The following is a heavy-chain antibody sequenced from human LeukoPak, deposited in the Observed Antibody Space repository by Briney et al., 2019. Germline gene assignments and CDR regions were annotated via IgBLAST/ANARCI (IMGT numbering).Heavy chain of an antibody. J-gene: IGHJ4*02. Sequence: PGGSLRLSCAASGFTFEDYAMHWVRQAPGKGLEWVSGISWKSGRVGYADSVEGRFTISRDNAKNSLYLQMNSLRAEDTASYHCAKDRYASGSGPIDHWGQGTLVTVSS. V-gene: IGHV3-9*01. D-gene: IGHD3-3*01. CDR3: AKDRYASGSGPIDH. CDR2: ISWKSGRV. CDR1: GFTFEDYA.